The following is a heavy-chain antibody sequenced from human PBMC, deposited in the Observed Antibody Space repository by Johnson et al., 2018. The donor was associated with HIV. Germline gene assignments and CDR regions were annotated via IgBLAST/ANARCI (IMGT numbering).Heavy chain of an antibody. CDR2: IYSGGNT. CDR1: RFTVSSNY. V-gene: IGHV3-66*01. J-gene: IGHJ3*02. D-gene: IGHD6-13*01. Sequence: EVQLVESGGDLIQPGGSLRLSCAASRFTVSSNYMTWVRQAPGKGLEWVSVIYSGGNTYYADSVKGRFTISRDKSKNSLFLQMNSLRVEDTAVYYCARSGGYPNAFDMWGQGTMVSVSS. CDR3: ARSGGYPNAFDM.